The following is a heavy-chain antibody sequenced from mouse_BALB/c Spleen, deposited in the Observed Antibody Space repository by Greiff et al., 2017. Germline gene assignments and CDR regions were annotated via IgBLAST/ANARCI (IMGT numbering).Heavy chain of an antibody. J-gene: IGHJ4*01. D-gene: IGHD1-1*01. V-gene: IGHV7-3*02. CDR1: GFTFTDYY. CDR2: IRNKANGYTT. Sequence: EVKLMESGGGLVQPGGSLRLSCATSGFTFTDYYMSWVRQPPGKALEWLGFIRNKANGYTTEYSASVKGRFTISRDNSQSILFLQMNTLRAEDSATSYCARVPTVVASRWYAMDYWGQGTSVTVSS. CDR3: ARVPTVVASRWYAMDY.